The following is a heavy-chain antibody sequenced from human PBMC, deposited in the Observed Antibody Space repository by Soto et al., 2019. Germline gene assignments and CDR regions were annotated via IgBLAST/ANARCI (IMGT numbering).Heavy chain of an antibody. D-gene: IGHD5-12*01. CDR3: AKGAEGYVVSSLDS. CDR2: ITGTASST. Sequence: AGGSLRLSFAASGFRVSDFAMTWVRPAPGRGLEWVSAITGTASSTYYADSVKGRFTISRDNSKNTLYLQINSLRAEDTAIYYCAKGAEGYVVSSLDSWGQGTLVTSPQ. V-gene: IGHV3-23*01. CDR1: GFRVSDFA. J-gene: IGHJ4*02.